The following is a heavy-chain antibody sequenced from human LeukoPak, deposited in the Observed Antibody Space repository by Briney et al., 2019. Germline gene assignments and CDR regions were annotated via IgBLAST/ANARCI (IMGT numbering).Heavy chain of an antibody. CDR1: GYTFTSYG. CDR3: ARDLKYYDCWSGYRLQNDY. D-gene: IGHD3-3*01. J-gene: IGHJ4*02. Sequence: GASVKVSCKASGYTFTSYGISWVRQAPGQGLEWMGWISDYNGNTNYAQKLQGRVTMTTDTSTSTAYMELRSLRSDDTAVYYCARDLKYYDCWSGYRLQNDYWGQGTLVTVSS. V-gene: IGHV1-18*01. CDR2: ISDYNGNT.